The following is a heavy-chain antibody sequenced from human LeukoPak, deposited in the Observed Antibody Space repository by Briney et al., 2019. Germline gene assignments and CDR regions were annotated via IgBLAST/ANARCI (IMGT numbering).Heavy chain of an antibody. CDR2: MYPWGSA. V-gene: IGHV3-66*02. Sequence: PGGSLRLSCAASGFTLNTNDMNWVRQAPGKGLEWVSIMYPWGSAFYTDSVKGRFTVTRDESKNMMFLQRNTLRPDDTAMYYCVRQGGGDNCRWGQGALVTVSS. D-gene: IGHD4-23*01. CDR1: GFTLNTND. J-gene: IGHJ4*01. CDR3: VRQGGGDNCR.